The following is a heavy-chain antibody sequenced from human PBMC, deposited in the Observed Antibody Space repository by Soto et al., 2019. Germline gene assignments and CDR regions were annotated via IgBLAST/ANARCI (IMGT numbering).Heavy chain of an antibody. V-gene: IGHV4-31*03. CDR2: IYYSGST. CDR3: ARSPEATVTAFDF. Sequence: QVQLQESGPGLVKPSQTLSLTCTVSGGSISSGGYYWSWIRQRPGKGLEWIGYIYYSGSTYYNPSLKSRVTISVDTSKNQCSLKLSSVTAADTAVYYCARSPEATVTAFDFWGLGTLVTVSS. J-gene: IGHJ4*02. D-gene: IGHD4-17*01. CDR1: GGSISSGGYY.